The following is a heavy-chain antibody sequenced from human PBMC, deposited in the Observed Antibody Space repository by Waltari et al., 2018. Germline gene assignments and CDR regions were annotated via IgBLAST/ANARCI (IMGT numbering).Heavy chain of an antibody. D-gene: IGHD3-22*01. CDR1: GGTFSSSA. J-gene: IGHJ4*02. V-gene: IGHV1-69*05. CDR3: ARETYYYDSSGYSYFDY. CDR2: IIPIFGTA. Sequence: QVQLVQSGAEVKKPGSSVQVSCKASGGTFSSSASSWVRQAPGQGLEWMGGIIPIFGTANYAQKFQGRVTITTDESTSTAYMELSSLRSEDTAVYYCARETYYYDSSGYSYFDYWGQGTLVTVSS.